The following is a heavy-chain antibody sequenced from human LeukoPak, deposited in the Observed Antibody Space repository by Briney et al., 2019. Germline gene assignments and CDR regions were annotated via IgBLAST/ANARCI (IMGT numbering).Heavy chain of an antibody. D-gene: IGHD2-15*01. V-gene: IGHV3-21*01. Sequence: GGSLRLSCAASGFTFSSYSMNWARQAPGKGLEWVSSISSSSSYIYYADSVKGRFTISRDNAKNSLYLQMNSLRAEDTAVYYCARDWASVAAKNNWFDPWGQGTLVTVSS. J-gene: IGHJ5*02. CDR2: ISSSSSYI. CDR1: GFTFSSYS. CDR3: ARDWASVAAKNNWFDP.